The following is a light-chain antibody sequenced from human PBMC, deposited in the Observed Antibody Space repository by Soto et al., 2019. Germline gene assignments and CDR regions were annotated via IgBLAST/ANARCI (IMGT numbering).Light chain of an antibody. V-gene: IGKV1-39*01. CDR1: QSISSY. CDR3: QQSYSTPIT. CDR2: AAS. Sequence: DLQMTQSPSSLSASVGDRVTITCRASQSISSYLNWYQQKPGKAPKLLIYAASSLESGVPSRFRGSGSGTDFTLTISSRQPEDFATYYCQQSYSTPITFGQGTRLEIK. J-gene: IGKJ5*01.